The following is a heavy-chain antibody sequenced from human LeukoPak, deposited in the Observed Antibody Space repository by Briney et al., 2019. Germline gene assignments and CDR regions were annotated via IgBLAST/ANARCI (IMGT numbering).Heavy chain of an antibody. CDR1: GGSISGHY. V-gene: IGHV4-59*08. CDR3: ARHAAVAGSAFDY. J-gene: IGHJ4*02. CDR2: IYYIGST. Sequence: SETLSLTCIVSGGSISGHYWSWIRQSPEKGLEWIGYIYYIGSTHYNPSLRSRVTISVDTSRNQFSLKVMSMTAADTAVYYCARHAAVAGSAFDYWGQGALVTVSS. D-gene: IGHD6-19*01.